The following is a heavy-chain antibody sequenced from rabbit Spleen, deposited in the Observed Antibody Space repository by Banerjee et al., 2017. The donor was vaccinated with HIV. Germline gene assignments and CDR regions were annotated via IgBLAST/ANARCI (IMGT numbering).Heavy chain of an antibody. CDR1: GIDFSSDSY. Sequence: QQQLEESGGGLVKPGGTLTLTCKASGIDFSSDSYMCWVRQAPGKGLEWIACIEAGSSGFTYFASWAKGRFIMSRTSSTTVTLQMTSLTAADTATYFCARDLVAVIGWNFNLWGPGTLVTVS. V-gene: IGHV1S45*01. CDR3: ARDLVAVIGWNFNL. J-gene: IGHJ4*01. CDR2: IEAGSSGFT. D-gene: IGHD1-1*01.